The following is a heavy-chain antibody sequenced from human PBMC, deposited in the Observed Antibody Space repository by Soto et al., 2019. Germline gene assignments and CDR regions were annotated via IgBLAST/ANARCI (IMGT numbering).Heavy chain of an antibody. Sequence: QVQLQQWGAGLLKPSETLSLTCAVYGGSFSGYYWSWIRQPPGKGLGWIGEINHSGSTNYNPSLKSRVSISVDTSKNQFSLKLSSVTAADTAVYYCARGLAIVAPPDYWGQGTLVTVSS. D-gene: IGHD3-16*02. J-gene: IGHJ4*02. CDR2: INHSGST. CDR3: ARGLAIVAPPDY. V-gene: IGHV4-34*01. CDR1: GGSFSGYY.